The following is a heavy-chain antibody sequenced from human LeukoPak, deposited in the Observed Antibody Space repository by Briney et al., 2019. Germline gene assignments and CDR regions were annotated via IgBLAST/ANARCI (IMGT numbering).Heavy chain of an antibody. CDR3: SRGNYFDY. CDR1: GFTFSGYW. Sequence: GGSLRLSCAASGFTFSGYWMHWVRQAPGKGLVWVSVINGDGSRIIYADSVKGRFTISRDNAKNTLYLQMASLTAEDTAVYYCSRGNYFDYWGQGALVTVSS. V-gene: IGHV3-74*01. J-gene: IGHJ4*02. CDR2: INGDGSRI.